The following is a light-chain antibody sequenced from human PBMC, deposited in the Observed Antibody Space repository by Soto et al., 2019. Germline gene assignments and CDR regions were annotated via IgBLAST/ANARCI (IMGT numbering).Light chain of an antibody. Sequence: EIVMTQSPATLSVSPGERATLSCRASQSVSNNFAWYQHKPGQAPRLLIYGASTRALGIPARFSGSGSGSGTEFSLTMSSLQSEDFAIYYCQQYDNWPWTFGQGTKVEIK. V-gene: IGKV3-15*01. CDR1: QSVSNN. CDR2: GAS. CDR3: QQYDNWPWT. J-gene: IGKJ1*01.